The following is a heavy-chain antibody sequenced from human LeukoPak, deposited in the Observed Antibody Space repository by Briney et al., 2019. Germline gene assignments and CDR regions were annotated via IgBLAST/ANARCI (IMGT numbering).Heavy chain of an antibody. J-gene: IGHJ6*02. CDR3: ARRPDIVVVPAAIGPYYYYGMDV. CDR1: GGSFSGYY. CDR2: INHSGST. Sequence: SETLSLTCAVYGGSFSGYYWSWIRQPPGKGLEWIGEINHSGSTNYNPSLKSRVTISVDTSKNQFPLNLSSVTAADTAVYYCARRPDIVVVPAAIGPYYYYGMDVWGQGTTVTVSS. D-gene: IGHD2-2*01. V-gene: IGHV4-34*01.